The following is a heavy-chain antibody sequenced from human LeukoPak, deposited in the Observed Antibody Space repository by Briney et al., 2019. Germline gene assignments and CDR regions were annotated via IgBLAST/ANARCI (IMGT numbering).Heavy chain of an antibody. Sequence: SETLSLTCTVSGVSISSYYWSWIRQPPGKGLEWIGYIYYSGSTNYNPSLKSRVTISVDTSKNQFSLKLSSVTAADTAVYYCARAIQTYYFDYWGQGTLVTVSS. CDR3: ARAIQTYYFDY. CDR1: GVSISSYY. J-gene: IGHJ4*02. D-gene: IGHD1-1*01. V-gene: IGHV4-59*01. CDR2: IYYSGST.